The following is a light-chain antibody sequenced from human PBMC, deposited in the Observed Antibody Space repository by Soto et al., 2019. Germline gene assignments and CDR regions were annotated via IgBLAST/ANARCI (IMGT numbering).Light chain of an antibody. CDR1: AGAVTSGYY. CDR2: STR. CDR3: LLYFCGTQLV. Sequence: QAVVTQEPSLTVSPGAAVTLTCASSAGAVTSGYYPIWFQQKRGQAPTALIYSTRNKYSWTPARFSGSLLGGKAPLTLSDVQREDEAEYYCLLYFCGTQLVLGGGTKLTVL. V-gene: IGLV7-43*01. J-gene: IGLJ3*02.